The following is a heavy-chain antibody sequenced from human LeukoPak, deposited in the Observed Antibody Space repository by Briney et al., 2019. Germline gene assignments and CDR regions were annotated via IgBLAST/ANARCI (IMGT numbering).Heavy chain of an antibody. V-gene: IGHV3-23*01. Sequence: RGSLRLSCAASGFTFSSYAMSWVRQAPGKGLEWVSAISGSGGSTYYADSVKGRFTISRDNSKNTLYLQMNSLRAEDTAVYYCAKNRLVRGTYYFDYWGQGTLVTVSS. D-gene: IGHD3-10*01. CDR1: GFTFSSYA. CDR2: ISGSGGST. J-gene: IGHJ4*02. CDR3: AKNRLVRGTYYFDY.